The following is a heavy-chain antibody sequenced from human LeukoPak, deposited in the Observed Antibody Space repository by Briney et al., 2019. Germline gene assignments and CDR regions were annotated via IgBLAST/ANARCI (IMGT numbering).Heavy chain of an antibody. Sequence: GGSLRLSCAASGFTFSSYGFHWVRQAPGKGLEWVAFIRYDGSYKYYADSVKGRFTISRDNSKNTLYLQMNSLRAEDTAVYYCAKGRQTRWGWQWLLDYWGQGTLVTVSS. J-gene: IGHJ4*02. D-gene: IGHD6-19*01. CDR2: IRYDGSYK. V-gene: IGHV3-30*02. CDR1: GFTFSSYG. CDR3: AKGRQTRWGWQWLLDY.